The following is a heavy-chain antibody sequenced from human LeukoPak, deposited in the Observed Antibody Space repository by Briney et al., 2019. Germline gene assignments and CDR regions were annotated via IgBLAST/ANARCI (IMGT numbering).Heavy chain of an antibody. J-gene: IGHJ4*02. CDR1: GLTFNNNY. V-gene: IGHV3-53*01. CDR2: LYIGGNT. D-gene: IGHD5-18*01. Sequence: GGSLRLSCAASGLTFNNNYMNWVRQAPGKGLGWVSALYIGGNTYYTDSVRSRFTISRDNSKNTLYLQMNSLRAEDTAIYYCMTAAGYNFGQYWGQGTLVTVSS. CDR3: MTAAGYNFGQY.